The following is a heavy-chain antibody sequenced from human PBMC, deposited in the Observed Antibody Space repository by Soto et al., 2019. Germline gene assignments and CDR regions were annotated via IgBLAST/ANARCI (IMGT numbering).Heavy chain of an antibody. J-gene: IGHJ6*02. Sequence: SVKLSCKASGDTFISYAIDWVRQAPGQGLEWMGGIIPIFGTANYAQKFQGRVTITADESTSTAYMELSSLRSEDTAVYYCARLSPPAAAPSGLGRSKNYYYYYGMDVWGQGTTVTVSS. D-gene: IGHD6-13*01. V-gene: IGHV1-69*01. CDR3: ARLSPPAAAPSGLGRSKNYYYYYGMDV. CDR2: IIPIFGTA. CDR1: GDTFISYA.